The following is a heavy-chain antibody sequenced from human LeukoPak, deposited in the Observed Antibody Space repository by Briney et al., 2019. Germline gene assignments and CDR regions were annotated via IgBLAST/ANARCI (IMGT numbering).Heavy chain of an antibody. CDR3: AKDGRLRLGELSTEIDY. CDR2: ITRSSIYI. Sequence: GGSLRLSCAASGFTFSSYSMKWVRQAPGKGLEWVSSITRSSIYIYYADSVKGRFTISRDNAKNSLYLQMNSLRAEDTAVYYCAKDGRLRLGELSTEIDYWGQGTLVTVSS. CDR1: GFTFSSYS. D-gene: IGHD3-16*02. V-gene: IGHV3-21*01. J-gene: IGHJ4*02.